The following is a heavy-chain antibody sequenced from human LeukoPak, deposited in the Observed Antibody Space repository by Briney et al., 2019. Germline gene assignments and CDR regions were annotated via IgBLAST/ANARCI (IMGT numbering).Heavy chain of an antibody. CDR3: AREGFYDSSGYPY. Sequence: ASVKVSCKASGYTFIGYYMHWVRQAPGQGLEWMGRINPNSGGTNYAQKFQGRVTMTRDTSISTAYMELSRLRSDDTAVYYCAREGFYDSSGYPYWGQGTLVTVSS. CDR2: INPNSGGT. CDR1: GYTFIGYY. J-gene: IGHJ4*02. D-gene: IGHD3-22*01. V-gene: IGHV1-2*06.